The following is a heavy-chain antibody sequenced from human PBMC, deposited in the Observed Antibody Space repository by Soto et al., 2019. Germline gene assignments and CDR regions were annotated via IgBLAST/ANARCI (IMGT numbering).Heavy chain of an antibody. V-gene: IGHV3-7*04. CDR2: IKQDGSEK. CDR3: ATDAVAGKDF. CDR1: GFTFCSSW. Sequence: PGGSLRLSCAASGFTFCSSWMSLVLQAQGKGLEWVANIKQDGSEKYYVDSVKGRFTISRDNAKNSLYLQMNSLRAEDTAVYYGATDAVAGKDFWGQGTLVTVSS. D-gene: IGHD6-19*01. J-gene: IGHJ4*02.